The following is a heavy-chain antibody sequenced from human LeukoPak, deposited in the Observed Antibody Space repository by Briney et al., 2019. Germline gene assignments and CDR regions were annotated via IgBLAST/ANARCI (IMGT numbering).Heavy chain of an antibody. Sequence: GASVKVSCKASGYTFTGYYMHWVRQAPGQGLEWMGWINPNSGGTNYAQKFQGRVTMTRDTSISTAYMELSRLRSDDMAVYYCARDPHLPAAINDDAFDIWGQGTMVTVSS. V-gene: IGHV1-2*02. CDR3: ARDPHLPAAINDDAFDI. CDR1: GYTFTGYY. J-gene: IGHJ3*02. D-gene: IGHD2-2*02. CDR2: INPNSGGT.